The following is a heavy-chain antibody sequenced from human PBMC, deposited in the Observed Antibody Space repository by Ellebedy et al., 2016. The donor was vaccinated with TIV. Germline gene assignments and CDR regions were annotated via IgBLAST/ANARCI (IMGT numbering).Heavy chain of an antibody. CDR1: GYTFTSYD. J-gene: IGHJ6*03. D-gene: IGHD5-18*01. CDR2: MNPNSGNT. Sequence: ASVKVSXXASGYTFTSYDINWVRQATGQGLEWMGWMNPNSGNTGYAQKFQGRVTMTRNTSISTAYMELSSLRSEDTAVYYCARGLVDTGFYSNYYYYMDVWGKGTTVTVSS. V-gene: IGHV1-8*01. CDR3: ARGLVDTGFYSNYYYYMDV.